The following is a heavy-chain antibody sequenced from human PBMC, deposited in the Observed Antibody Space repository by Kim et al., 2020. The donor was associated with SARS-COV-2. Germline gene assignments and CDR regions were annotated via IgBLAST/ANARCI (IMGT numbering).Heavy chain of an antibody. CDR2: IYSGGST. Sequence: GGSLGLSCAASGFTVSSNYMSWVRQAPGKGLEWVSVIYSGGSTYYADSVKGRFTISRDNSKNTLYLQMNSLRAEDTAVYYCANSVDSFFDYWGQGTLVTVSS. J-gene: IGHJ4*02. CDR1: GFTVSSNY. CDR3: ANSVDSFFDY. V-gene: IGHV3-53*01. D-gene: IGHD5-12*01.